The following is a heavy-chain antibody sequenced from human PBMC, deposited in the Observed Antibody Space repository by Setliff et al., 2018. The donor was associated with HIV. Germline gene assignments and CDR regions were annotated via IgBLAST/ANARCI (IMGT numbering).Heavy chain of an antibody. CDR3: AKGSGKITIYYYYMDV. J-gene: IGHJ6*03. CDR2: ISGSGGNT. D-gene: IGHD3-3*01. CDR1: GFTFSIHA. V-gene: IGHV3-23*01. Sequence: GGSLRLSCAAPGFTFSIHAMSWVRQAPGKGLEWVSAISGSGGNTYYADSAKGRFTVSRDNSKNTLYLQMNSLRAEDTAVYYCAKGSGKITIYYYYMDVWGKGTTVTVSS.